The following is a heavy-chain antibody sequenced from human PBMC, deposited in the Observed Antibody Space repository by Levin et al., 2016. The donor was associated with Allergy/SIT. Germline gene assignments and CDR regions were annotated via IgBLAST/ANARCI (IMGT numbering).Heavy chain of an antibody. CDR1: GFTFSSYA. Sequence: SLKISCAASGFTFSSYAMHWVRQAPGKGLEWVAVISYDGSNKYYADSVKGRFTISRDNSKNTLYLQMNSLRAEDTAVYYCARGDGYSGYDHFDYWGQGTLVTVSS. CDR2: ISYDGSNK. CDR3: ARGDGYSGYDHFDY. V-gene: IGHV3-30-3*01. J-gene: IGHJ4*02. D-gene: IGHD5-12*01.